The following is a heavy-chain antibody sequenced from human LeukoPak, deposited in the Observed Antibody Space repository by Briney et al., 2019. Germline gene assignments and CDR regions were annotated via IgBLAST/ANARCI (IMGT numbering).Heavy chain of an antibody. CDR3: TREPAP. J-gene: IGHJ5*02. V-gene: IGHV4-4*07. CDR2: IYASGSA. Sequence: SETLSLTCTVSGGSISSYYWSWIRQPAGKGLEWIGRIYASGSASYNPSLKSRVTMSGDTSKNQISLKLSSVTAADTAVYYCTREPAPWGQGTLVTVSS. CDR1: GGSISSYY.